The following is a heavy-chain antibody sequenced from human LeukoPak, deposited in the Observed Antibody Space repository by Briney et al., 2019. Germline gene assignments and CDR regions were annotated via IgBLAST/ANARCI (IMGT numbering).Heavy chain of an antibody. CDR2: LYQSGRT. Sequence: PSETLSLTCALSGYSISSGYYWGWIRQPPGKGLEWLGCLYQSGRTYYNPSLKSRVTISVGTSKNQFSLKLSSVTAADTAVYYCARVYCSSTSCGTFDYWGQGTLVTVSS. CDR1: GYSISSGYY. CDR3: ARVYCSSTSCGTFDY. V-gene: IGHV4-38-2*01. D-gene: IGHD2-2*01. J-gene: IGHJ4*02.